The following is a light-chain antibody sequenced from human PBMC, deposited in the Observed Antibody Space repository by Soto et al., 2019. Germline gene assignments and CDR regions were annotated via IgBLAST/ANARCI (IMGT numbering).Light chain of an antibody. CDR1: QTVSKF. CDR2: TTS. J-gene: IGKJ1*01. Sequence: QMTQSPPSLSASVWNKDTIPXXASQTVSKFLNCYQQKPGKAPDLLIYTTSTLHSGVPSRFSGSGSGTDFTLTISSLQPEDFATYYCQQTYSLPRTFGQRAKVDI. CDR3: QQTYSLPRT. V-gene: IGKV1-39*01.